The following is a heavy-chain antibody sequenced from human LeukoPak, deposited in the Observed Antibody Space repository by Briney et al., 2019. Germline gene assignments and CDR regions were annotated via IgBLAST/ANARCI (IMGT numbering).Heavy chain of an antibody. CDR3: ARDPVGATTRPYYYMDV. CDR1: GFTFSSYW. D-gene: IGHD1-26*01. J-gene: IGHJ6*03. V-gene: IGHV3-7*01. CDR2: IKQDGSEK. Sequence: GGSLRLSCAASGFTFSSYWMSWVRQAPGKGPEWVANIKQDGSEKYYVDSVKGRFTISRDNAKNSLYLQMNSLRAEDTAVYYCARDPVGATTRPYYYMDVWGKGTTVTVSS.